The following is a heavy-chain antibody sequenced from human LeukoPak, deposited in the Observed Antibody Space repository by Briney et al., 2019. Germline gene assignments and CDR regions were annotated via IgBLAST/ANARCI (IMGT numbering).Heavy chain of an antibody. Sequence: PGGSLRLSCAASGFTFSMSWVRQAPGKGLEWVANIKQDGSEKYCVDSVKGRFTISRDNAKKSVYLQMNSLRAEDTAVYYCARDASGYALYFDYWGQGTLVTVSS. V-gene: IGHV3-7*01. CDR2: IKQDGSEK. D-gene: IGHD5-12*01. CDR3: ARDASGYALYFDY. J-gene: IGHJ4*02. CDR1: GFTFS.